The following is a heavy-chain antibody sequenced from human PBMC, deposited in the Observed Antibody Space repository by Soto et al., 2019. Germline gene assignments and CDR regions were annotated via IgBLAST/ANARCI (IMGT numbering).Heavy chain of an antibody. CDR2: IIPIFGTA. Sequence: ASVKVSCKASGGTFSSYAISWVRQAPGQGLEWMGGIIPIFGTANYAQKFQGRVTITADESTSTAYMGLSSLRSEDTAVYYCAREDSSPRPHYYYYGMDVWGQGTTVTVSS. CDR1: GGTFSSYA. CDR3: AREDSSPRPHYYYYGMDV. V-gene: IGHV1-69*13. D-gene: IGHD3-22*01. J-gene: IGHJ6*02.